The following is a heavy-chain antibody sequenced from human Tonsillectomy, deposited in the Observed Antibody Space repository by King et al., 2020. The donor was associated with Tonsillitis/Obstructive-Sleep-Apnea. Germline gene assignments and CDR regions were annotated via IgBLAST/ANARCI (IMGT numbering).Heavy chain of an antibody. V-gene: IGHV4-59*01. J-gene: IGHJ3*02. Sequence: QLQESGPGLVKPSETLSLTCTFSGGSISSYYWSWIRQPPGKGLEWIGYIYYSGSTNYSPSLKSRVTISVDTSKNQISLKLSSVTAADTAVYYCARDMVLEAGGDAFDIWGQGTMVTVSS. CDR1: GGSISSYY. D-gene: IGHD2-8*01. CDR2: IYYSGST. CDR3: ARDMVLEAGGDAFDI.